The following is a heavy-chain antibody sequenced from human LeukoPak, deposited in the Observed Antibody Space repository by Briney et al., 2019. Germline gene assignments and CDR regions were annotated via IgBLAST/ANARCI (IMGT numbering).Heavy chain of an antibody. J-gene: IGHJ4*02. V-gene: IGHV4-31*03. CDR3: ARVHVDIVATITYYFDY. CDR1: GGSISSGGYY. CDR2: IYYSGST. Sequence: PSETLSLTCTVSGGSISSGGYYWSWIRQHPGKGLEWIGYIYYSGSTYYNPSLKSRVTISVDTSKNQFSLKLSSVTAADTAVYYCARVHVDIVATITYYFDYWGQGTLVTVSS. D-gene: IGHD5-12*01.